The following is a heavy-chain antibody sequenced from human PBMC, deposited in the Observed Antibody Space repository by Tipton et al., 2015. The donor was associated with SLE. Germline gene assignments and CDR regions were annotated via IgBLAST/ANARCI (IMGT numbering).Heavy chain of an antibody. CDR2: IYYSGST. CDR1: GGSISSYY. CDR3: ARGLQFEPPGGY. D-gene: IGHD1-14*01. Sequence: TLSLTCIVSGGSISSYYWSWIRQPPGKGLEWIGYIYYSGSTNYNPSLKSRVTISVDTSKNQFSLNLSSVTAADTAVYYCARGLQFEPPGGYWGQGTLVTVSS. J-gene: IGHJ4*02. V-gene: IGHV4-59*12.